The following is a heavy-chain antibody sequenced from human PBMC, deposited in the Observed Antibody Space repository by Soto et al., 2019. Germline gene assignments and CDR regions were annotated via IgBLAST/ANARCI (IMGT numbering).Heavy chain of an antibody. Sequence: PSETLSLTCAVYGGSFSGYYWSWIRQPPGKGLEWIGEINHSGSTNYNPSLKSRVTISVDTSKNQFSLKLSSVTAADTAVYYCARAGRSSGWFGYWGQGTPVTVSS. CDR3: ARAGRSSGWFGY. V-gene: IGHV4-34*01. CDR2: INHSGST. J-gene: IGHJ5*01. CDR1: GGSFSGYY. D-gene: IGHD6-19*01.